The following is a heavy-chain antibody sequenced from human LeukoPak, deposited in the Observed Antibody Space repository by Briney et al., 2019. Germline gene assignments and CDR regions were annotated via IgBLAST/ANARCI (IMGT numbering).Heavy chain of an antibody. CDR2: IAPSSGTT. J-gene: IGHJ4*02. Sequence: ASVKVSCKASGHTFTSNYMHWVRQAPGQGLEWMGVIAPSSGTTSYAQKFQGRVTMTRDTSTSTLYMELSSLTSEDTAVYYCARASGSSAVPFDYWGQGTLVTVSS. D-gene: IGHD3-10*01. CDR3: ARASGSSAVPFDY. CDR1: GHTFTSNY. V-gene: IGHV1-46*01.